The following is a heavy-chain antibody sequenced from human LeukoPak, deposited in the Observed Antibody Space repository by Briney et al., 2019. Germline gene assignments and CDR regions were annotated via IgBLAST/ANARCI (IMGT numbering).Heavy chain of an antibody. CDR3: AKEGKLWFGESPDY. Sequence: GGSLRLSCAASGFTFSNYNMNWVRLAPGKGLEWVSSISGSGTYIYYADSVKGRFTISRDNAENSLYLQMNSLRAEDTAVYYCAKEGKLWFGESPDYWGQGTLVTVSP. CDR2: ISGSGTYI. V-gene: IGHV3-21*01. D-gene: IGHD3-10*01. CDR1: GFTFSNYN. J-gene: IGHJ4*02.